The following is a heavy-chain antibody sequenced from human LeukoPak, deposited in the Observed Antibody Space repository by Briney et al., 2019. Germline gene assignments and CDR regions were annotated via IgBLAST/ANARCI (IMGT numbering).Heavy chain of an antibody. CDR2: IRYDGSDK. CDR1: GFTFSTYG. V-gene: IGHV3-30*02. J-gene: IGHJ4*02. Sequence: SGGSLRLSCSASGFTFSTYGMHWVRQAPGKGLEWVAFIRYDGSDKYYADSVKGRFTISRDNSKNTVYLQMNSLRVEDTAVYYCAKDQGDPNSSGWTPFDYWGQGTLVTVSS. D-gene: IGHD6-19*01. CDR3: AKDQGDPNSSGWTPFDY.